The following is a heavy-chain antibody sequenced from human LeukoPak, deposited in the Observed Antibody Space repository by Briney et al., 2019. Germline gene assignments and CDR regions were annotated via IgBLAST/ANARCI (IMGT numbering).Heavy chain of an antibody. CDR3: AKDGRNYFDY. Sequence: PGGSLRLSCTVSGFTFSNYWMTWVRQAPGKGLEWVANINQDGSQKHYVDSVKGRFTISRDNAKNSLYLQMNSLRAEDTALYYCAKDGRNYFDYWGLGTLVSVSS. J-gene: IGHJ4*02. CDR1: GFTFSNYW. D-gene: IGHD1-14*01. CDR2: INQDGSQK. V-gene: IGHV3-7*03.